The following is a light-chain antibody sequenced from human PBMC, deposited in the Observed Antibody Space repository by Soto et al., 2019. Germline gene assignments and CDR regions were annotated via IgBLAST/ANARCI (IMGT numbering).Light chain of an antibody. CDR3: QQSYSTPRT. J-gene: IGKJ1*01. Sequence: TQSPATLSLSPGERATLSCRASQSVSSYFAWYQQKPGKAPKLLIYAASSLQSGVPSRFSGSGSGTDFTLTISSLQPEDFATYYCQQSYSTPRTFGQGTKVDIK. CDR1: QSVSSY. V-gene: IGKV1-39*01. CDR2: AAS.